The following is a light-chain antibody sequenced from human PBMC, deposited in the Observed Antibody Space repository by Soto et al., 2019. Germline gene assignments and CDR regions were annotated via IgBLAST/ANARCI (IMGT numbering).Light chain of an antibody. CDR2: DAS. Sequence: DIQMTQSPSTLSASVGDRVTITCRASQSLSNWLAWYQQRPGKAPKLLIYDASTLERGVPSRFSGTGSGTEFTLTISSLQPDDFATYYCQQYHRASITFGQGTRLEIK. CDR1: QSLSNW. V-gene: IGKV1-5*01. CDR3: QQYHRASIT. J-gene: IGKJ5*01.